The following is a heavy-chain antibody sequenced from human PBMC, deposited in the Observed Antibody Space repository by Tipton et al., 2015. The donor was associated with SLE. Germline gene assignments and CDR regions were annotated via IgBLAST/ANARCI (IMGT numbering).Heavy chain of an antibody. CDR1: GFTFSSCA. D-gene: IGHD5-18*01. J-gene: IGHJ4*02. CDR2: IYGGGSA. CDR3: AKDLSGRYSYGFEH. Sequence: GSLRLSCAASGFTFSSCAMTWVRQAPGKGLEWVAVIYGGGSATYADSLKGRFTISRDNSKNTLYLQMNSLRVEDTAIYYCAKDLSGRYSYGFEHWGQGTLVTVSS. V-gene: IGHV3-23*03.